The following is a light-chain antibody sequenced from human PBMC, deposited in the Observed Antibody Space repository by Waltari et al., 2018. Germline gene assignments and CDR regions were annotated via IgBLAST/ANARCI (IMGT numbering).Light chain of an antibody. V-gene: IGKV3-20*01. CDR3: QHYVRLPAT. J-gene: IGKJ1*01. CDR1: QSVGTS. CDR2: CAS. Sequence: CRASQSVGTSLAWFQQKPGQASRLFIYCASPKATGIPDRFIGSGSGTDVSLTISRLEPGDFAVYYCQHYVRLPATFGQGTKVEI.